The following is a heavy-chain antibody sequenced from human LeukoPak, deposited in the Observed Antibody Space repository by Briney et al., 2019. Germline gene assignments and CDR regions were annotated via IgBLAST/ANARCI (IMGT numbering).Heavy chain of an antibody. CDR1: GFTVSSNY. J-gene: IGHJ4*02. D-gene: IGHD3-9*01. CDR3: ASGGGYYDILTGYLLEYFDY. V-gene: IGHV3-53*01. CDR2: IYSGGST. Sequence: GGSLRPSCAASGFTVSSNYMSWVRQAPGKGLEWVSVIYSGGSTYYADSVKDRFTISRDNSKNTLYLQMNSLRAEDTAVYYCASGGGYYDILTGYLLEYFDYWGQGTLVTVSS.